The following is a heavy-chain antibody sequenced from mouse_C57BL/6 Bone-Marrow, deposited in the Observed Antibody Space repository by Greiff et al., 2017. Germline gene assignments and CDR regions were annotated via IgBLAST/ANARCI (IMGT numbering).Heavy chain of an antibody. CDR2: IDPSDSYT. CDR3: AREGYYFWYCDV. D-gene: IGHD2-3*01. J-gene: IGHJ1*03. Sequence: QVQLQQSGAELVMPGASVKLSCKASGYTFTSYWMHWVKQRPGQGLEWIGEIDPSDSYTNYNQKFKGKSTLTVDKSSSTAYMQLSSLTSEDSAVYYCAREGYYFWYCDVWGTGTTVTVSS. CDR1: GYTFTSYW. V-gene: IGHV1-69*01.